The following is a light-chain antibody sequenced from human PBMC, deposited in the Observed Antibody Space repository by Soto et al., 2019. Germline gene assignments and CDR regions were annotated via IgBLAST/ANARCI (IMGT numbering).Light chain of an antibody. CDR1: QSVSSSY. V-gene: IGKV3-20*01. Sequence: EIVLTQSPGTLSFSPGEGATLSCRASQSVSSSYIAWYQQRPGQTPSLLIYGASTRATGIPDRFSGSGSGTHFTLTISRLEPGDFAVYYCQHFGGTTFTFGQGTRPEI. CDR2: GAS. J-gene: IGKJ5*01. CDR3: QHFGGTTFT.